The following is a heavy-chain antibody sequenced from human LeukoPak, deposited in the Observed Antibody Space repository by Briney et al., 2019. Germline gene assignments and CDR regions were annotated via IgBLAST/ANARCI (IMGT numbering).Heavy chain of an antibody. CDR3: ATYCSSTSCYTSFDY. J-gene: IGHJ4*02. Sequence: GGSLRLSCAASGFTFSDYYMSWVRQAPGKGLEWVSAISGSGGSTYYADSVKGRFTISRDNSKNTLYLQMNSLRAEDTAVYYCATYCSSTSCYTSFDYWGQGTLVTVSS. D-gene: IGHD2-2*02. V-gene: IGHV3-23*01. CDR1: GFTFSDYY. CDR2: ISGSGGST.